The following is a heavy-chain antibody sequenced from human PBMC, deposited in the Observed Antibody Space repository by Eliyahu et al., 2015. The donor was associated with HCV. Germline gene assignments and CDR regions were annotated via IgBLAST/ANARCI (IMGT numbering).Heavy chain of an antibody. Sequence: EVQLVESGGGLVQPGGSLKLSCAVAGFPFXGLXXTGGRXAPGKGLEWVGRIRSASNTYATAYAASVKGRFTISRDDSKNTAFLQMNSLKTDDTAVYYCTRHEDGYGDYGYYFDYWGQGTLVTVSS. D-gene: IGHD4-17*01. V-gene: IGHV3-73*02. CDR1: GFPFXGLX. CDR3: TRHEDGYGDYGYYFDY. CDR2: IRSASNTYAT. J-gene: IGHJ4*02.